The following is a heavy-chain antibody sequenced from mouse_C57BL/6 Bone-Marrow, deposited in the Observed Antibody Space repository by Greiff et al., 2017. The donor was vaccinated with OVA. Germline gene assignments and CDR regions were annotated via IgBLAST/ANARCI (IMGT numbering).Heavy chain of an antibody. CDR3: ARSNYGAWFAY. J-gene: IGHJ3*01. D-gene: IGHD1-1*02. Sequence: VQLQQPGAELVRPGTSVKLSCKASGYTFTSYWMHWVKQRPGQGLEWIGVIDPSDSYTNYNQKFKGKATLTVDTSSSTAYMQLSSLTYEDSAVYYCARSNYGAWFAYWGQGTLVTVSA. CDR2: IDPSDSYT. CDR1: GYTFTSYW. V-gene: IGHV1-59*01.